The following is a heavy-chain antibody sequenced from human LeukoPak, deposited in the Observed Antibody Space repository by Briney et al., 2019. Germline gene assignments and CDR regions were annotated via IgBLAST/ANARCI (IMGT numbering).Heavy chain of an antibody. V-gene: IGHV1-69*05. CDR3: ATTGSSSYYYYYYMDV. D-gene: IGHD6-6*01. CDR2: IIPIFGTA. Sequence: SVKVSCKASGGTFSSYAFSWVRQAPGQGVEWMGGIIPIFGTANKAQKFQGRVTITTDESTSTAYMELSSLRSENTAVYYSATTGSSSYYYYYYMDVWGKGTTVTVSS. J-gene: IGHJ6*03. CDR1: GGTFSSYA.